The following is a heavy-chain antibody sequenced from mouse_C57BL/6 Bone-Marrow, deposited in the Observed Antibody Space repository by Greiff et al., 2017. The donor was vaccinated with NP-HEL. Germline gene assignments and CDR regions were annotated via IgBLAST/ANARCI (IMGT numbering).Heavy chain of an antibody. CDR1: GFTFSSYT. CDR3: ARRGYYYGSSHGYYFDY. V-gene: IGHV5-9*01. Sequence: EVKLVESGGGLVKPGGSLKLSCAASGFTFSSYTMSWVRQTPEKRLEWVATISGGGGNTYYPDSVKGRFTISRDNAKNTLYLQMSSLRSEDTALYYCARRGYYYGSSHGYYFDYWGQGTTLTVSS. D-gene: IGHD1-1*01. CDR2: ISGGGGNT. J-gene: IGHJ2*01.